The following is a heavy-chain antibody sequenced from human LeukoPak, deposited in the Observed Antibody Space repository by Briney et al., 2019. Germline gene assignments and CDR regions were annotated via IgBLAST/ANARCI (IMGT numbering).Heavy chain of an antibody. CDR1: GGTFSSYA. V-gene: IGHV1-69*05. J-gene: IGHJ4*02. D-gene: IGHD5-24*01. CDR3: ARGDGYNYATGDY. CDR2: IIPIFSTA. Sequence: ASVKVSCKASGGTFSSYAISWVRQAPGQGLEWMGGIIPIFSTANYAQKFQGRVTITTDESTSTAYMELSSLRSEDTAVYYCARGDGYNYATGDYWGQGTLVTVSS.